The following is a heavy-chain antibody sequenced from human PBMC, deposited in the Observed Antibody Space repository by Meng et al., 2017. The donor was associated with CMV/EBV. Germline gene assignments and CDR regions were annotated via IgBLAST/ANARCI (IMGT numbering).Heavy chain of an antibody. CDR3: TTKMVYDFWSGYYKPPVDYYYGMDV. Sequence: GESLKISCAASGFTFSNAWMSWARQAPGKGLEWVGRIKSKTDGGTTDYAAPVKGRFTISRDDSKNTLYLQMNSLKTEDTAVYYCTTKMVYDFWSGYYKPPVDYYYGMDVWGQGTTVTVSS. D-gene: IGHD3-3*01. V-gene: IGHV3-15*01. CDR1: GFTFSNAW. CDR2: IKSKTDGGTT. J-gene: IGHJ6*02.